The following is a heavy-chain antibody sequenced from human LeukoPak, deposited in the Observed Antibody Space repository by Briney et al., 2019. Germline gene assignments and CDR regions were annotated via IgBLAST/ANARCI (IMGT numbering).Heavy chain of an antibody. D-gene: IGHD7-27*01. V-gene: IGHV3-30*04. CDR1: GFTFSSYA. Sequence: PGRSLRLSCAASGFTFSSYAMHWVRQAPGKGLEWVAVISYDGSNKYYADSVKGRFIISRDNSKNTLYLQMNSLRAEDTAVYYCAKDTGDFYYWGQGTLVTVSS. J-gene: IGHJ4*02. CDR3: AKDTGDFYY. CDR2: ISYDGSNK.